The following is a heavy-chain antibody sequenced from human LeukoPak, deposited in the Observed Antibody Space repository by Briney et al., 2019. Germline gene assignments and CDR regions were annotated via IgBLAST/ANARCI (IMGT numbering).Heavy chain of an antibody. Sequence: PGGSLRLSCAVSGFTFSSYSMNWVRQAPGKGLEWLSHISSSSSIIYYADSVKGRFTISRDNAKNSLYLQMNSLRAEDTAVYYCAKGPLVTLDIWGQGTMVTVSS. CDR3: AKGPLVTLDI. V-gene: IGHV3-48*01. J-gene: IGHJ3*02. CDR1: GFTFSSYS. D-gene: IGHD2-8*02. CDR2: ISSSSSII.